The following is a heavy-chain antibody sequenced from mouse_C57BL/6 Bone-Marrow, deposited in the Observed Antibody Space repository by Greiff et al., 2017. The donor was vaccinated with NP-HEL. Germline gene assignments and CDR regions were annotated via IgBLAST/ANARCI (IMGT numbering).Heavy chain of an antibody. J-gene: IGHJ2*01. CDR1: GFTFSSYA. V-gene: IGHV5-4*01. CDR2: ISDGGSYT. CDR3: ARDDGYY. Sequence: EVKLMESGGGLVKPGGSLKLSCAASGFTFSSYAMSWVRQTPEKRLEWVATISDGGSYTYYPDNVQGRFTISRDNAKNNLYLQMSHLKSEDTAMYYCARDDGYYWGQGTTLTVSS. D-gene: IGHD2-3*01.